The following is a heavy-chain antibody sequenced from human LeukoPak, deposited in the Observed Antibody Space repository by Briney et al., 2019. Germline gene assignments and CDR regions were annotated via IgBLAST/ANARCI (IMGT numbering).Heavy chain of an antibody. CDR2: IYYSGST. CDR3: ARVRRYYGSGSYCYGMDV. D-gene: IGHD3-10*01. Sequence: SETLSLTCTVSGGSISSYYWSWIRQPPGKGLEWIGYIYYSGSTNYNPSLKGRVTISVDTSKNQFSLKLSSVTAADTAVYYCARVRRYYGSGSYCYGMDVWGQGTTVTVSS. J-gene: IGHJ6*02. CDR1: GGSISSYY. V-gene: IGHV4-59*01.